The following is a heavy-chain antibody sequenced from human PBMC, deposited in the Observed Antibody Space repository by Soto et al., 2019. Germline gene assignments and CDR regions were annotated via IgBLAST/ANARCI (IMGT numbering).Heavy chain of an antibody. CDR2: IIPIFGTA. V-gene: IGHV1-69*06. D-gene: IGHD1-1*01. CDR1: GGTFSSYA. J-gene: IGHJ6*02. CDR3: ASSWNDPSYYYYYGMDV. Sequence: QVQLVQSGAEVKKPGSSVKVSCKASGGTFSSYAISWVRQAPGQGLEWMGVIIPIFGTANYAQKFQGRVTITADKSTSTAYMELSSLRSEDTAVYYCASSWNDPSYYYYYGMDVWGQGTTVTVSS.